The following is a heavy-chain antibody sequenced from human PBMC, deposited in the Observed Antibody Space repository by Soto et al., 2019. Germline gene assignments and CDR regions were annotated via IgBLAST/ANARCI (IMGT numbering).Heavy chain of an antibody. CDR2: IITILGIA. J-gene: IGHJ4*02. CDR3: ATNYDILTGYYNFDY. V-gene: IGHV1-69*02. CDR1: GGTFSSYT. Sequence: SVKVSCKASGGTFSSYTISWVRQAPGQGLEWMGKIITILGIANYAQKFQGRVTITADKSTSTAYMELSSLRSEDTAVYYCATNYDILTGYYNFDYWGQGTLVTVSS. D-gene: IGHD3-9*01.